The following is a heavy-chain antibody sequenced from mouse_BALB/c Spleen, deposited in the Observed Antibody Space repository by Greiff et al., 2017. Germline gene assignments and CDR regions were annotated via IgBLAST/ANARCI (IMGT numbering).Heavy chain of an antibody. Sequence: VQLQQSGAELARPGASVKMSCKASGYTFTSYTMHWVKQRPGQGLEWIGYINPSSGYTNYNQKFKDKATLTADKPSSTAYMQLSSLTSEDSAVYYCARPGSSLYYAMDYWGQGTSVTVSS. CDR3: ARPGSSLYYAMDY. J-gene: IGHJ4*01. CDR1: GYTFTSYT. CDR2: INPSSGYT. V-gene: IGHV1-4*01. D-gene: IGHD1-1*01.